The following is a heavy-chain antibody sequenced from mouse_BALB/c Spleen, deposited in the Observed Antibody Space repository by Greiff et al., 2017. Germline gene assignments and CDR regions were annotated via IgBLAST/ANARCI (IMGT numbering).Heavy chain of an antibody. Sequence: VQLQQPGAELVKPGASVKMSCKASGYTFTSYWMHWVKQRPGQGLEWIGVIDPSDSYTSYNQKFKGKATLTVDTSSSTAYMQLSSLTSEDSAVYYCTRSRGRGSTMITTSWFAYWGQGTLVTVSA. CDR3: TRSRGRGSTMITTSWFAY. CDR1: GYTFTSYW. V-gene: IGHV1S127*01. J-gene: IGHJ3*01. D-gene: IGHD2-4*01. CDR2: IDPSDSYT.